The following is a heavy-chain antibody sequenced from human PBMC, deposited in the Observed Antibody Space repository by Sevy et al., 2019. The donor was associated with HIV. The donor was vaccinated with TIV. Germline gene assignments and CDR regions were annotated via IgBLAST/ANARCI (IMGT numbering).Heavy chain of an antibody. Sequence: SETLSLTCTVSGGSISSSSYYWGWIRQPPGKGLEWIGSIYYSGSTYYNPSLKSRVTISVATSKNQFSMKLSSVTAADTAVYYCASLSATPDYYYYMDVWGKGTTVTVSS. J-gene: IGHJ6*03. CDR3: ASLSATPDYYYYMDV. CDR1: GGSISSSSYY. V-gene: IGHV4-39*01. D-gene: IGHD2-2*01. CDR2: IYYSGST.